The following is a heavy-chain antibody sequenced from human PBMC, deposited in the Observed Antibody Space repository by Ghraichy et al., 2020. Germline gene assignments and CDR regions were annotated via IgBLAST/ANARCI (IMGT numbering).Heavy chain of an antibody. V-gene: IGHV3-23*01. CDR2: ITPSDGNT. Sequence: GWSLRLSCAASGFTFSSYAMSWVRQAPGKGLEWVSGITPSDGNTYYSDSVKGRFTISRDNSKNTLYLQMNSLRAEDTALFYCAKESDFWSGYFLPFDYWGQGTLVTVSS. CDR3: AKESDFWSGYFLPFDY. CDR1: GFTFSSYA. J-gene: IGHJ4*02. D-gene: IGHD3-3*01.